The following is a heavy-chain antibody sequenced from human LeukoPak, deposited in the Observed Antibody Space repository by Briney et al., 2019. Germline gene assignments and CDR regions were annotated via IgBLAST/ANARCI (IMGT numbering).Heavy chain of an antibody. CDR2: IYPGDSYT. D-gene: IGHD6-19*01. CDR3: ARRKLGIAVTGVPRHDAFDI. CDR1: GYSFPNYW. J-gene: IGHJ3*02. V-gene: IGHV5-51*01. Sequence: GESLKISCKGSGYSFPNYWIGWVRQMPGKGLEWMGIIYPGDSYTTYSPSFQGQVSISADKSISTAYLQWSSLKASDTAMYYCARRKLGIAVTGVPRHDAFDIWGLGTMVTVSS.